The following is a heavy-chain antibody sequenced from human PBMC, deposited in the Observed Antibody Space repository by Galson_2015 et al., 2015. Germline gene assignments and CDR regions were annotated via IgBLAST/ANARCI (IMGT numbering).Heavy chain of an antibody. D-gene: IGHD4-11*01. CDR1: GFTFSDHA. CDR2: ISYHEVNK. V-gene: IGHV3-30-3*01. CDR3: ARDPEAGDYGTDYRGGYFDW. J-gene: IGHJ4*02. Sequence: SLRLSCAASGFTFSDHAMHWVRQAPGKGLEWVAVISYHEVNKYYADSVKGRFTISRDRSKNTLYLQMDSLRPEDTAVYYCARDPEAGDYGTDYRGGYFDWWGQGTLVTVSS.